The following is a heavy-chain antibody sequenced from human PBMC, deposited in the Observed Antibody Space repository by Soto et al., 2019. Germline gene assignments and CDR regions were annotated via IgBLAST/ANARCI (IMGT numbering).Heavy chain of an antibody. CDR1: GFTFSSYG. CDR2: ISYDGSNK. CDR3: AKDLASNAIGY. V-gene: IGHV3-30*18. D-gene: IGHD4-4*01. J-gene: IGHJ4*02. Sequence: PGGSLRLSCAASGFTFSSYGMHWVRQAPGKGLEWVAVISYDGSNKYYADSVKGRFTISRDNSKNTLYLQMNSLRAEDTAVYYCAKDLASNAIGYWGQGTLVTVS.